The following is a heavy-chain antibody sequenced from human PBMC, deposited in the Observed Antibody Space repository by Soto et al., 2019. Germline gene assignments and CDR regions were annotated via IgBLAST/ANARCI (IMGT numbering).Heavy chain of an antibody. V-gene: IGHV4-31*03. Sequence: SETLSLTCTVSGGSISSGGYYWSWIRQHPGKGLEWIGYIYYSGSTYYNPSLKSRVTISVDTSMNQFSLKLSSVTAADTAVYYCARDQKRWLQFDIWGQGTMVT. J-gene: IGHJ3*02. D-gene: IGHD5-12*01. CDR2: IYYSGST. CDR1: GGSISSGGYY. CDR3: ARDQKRWLQFDI.